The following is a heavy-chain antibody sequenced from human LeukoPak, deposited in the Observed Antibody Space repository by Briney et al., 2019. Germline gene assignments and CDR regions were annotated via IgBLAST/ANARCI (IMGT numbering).Heavy chain of an antibody. CDR3: ARDRFYRYDSSGYYSFDC. CDR1: EFTFSNYW. V-gene: IGHV3-21*01. J-gene: IGHJ4*02. Sequence: KAGGSLRLSCAASEFTFSNYWMTWVRQAPGKGLEWVSSISSSSSYIYYADSVKGRFTISRDNAKSSLYLQMNSLRVEDTAVYYCARDRFYRYDSSGYYSFDCWGQGTLVTVSS. CDR2: ISSSSSYI. D-gene: IGHD3-22*01.